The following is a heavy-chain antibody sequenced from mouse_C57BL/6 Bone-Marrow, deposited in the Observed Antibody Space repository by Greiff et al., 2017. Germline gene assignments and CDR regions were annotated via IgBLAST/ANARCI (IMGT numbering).Heavy chain of an antibody. Sequence: QVQLQQPGTELVKPWASVKLSCKASGYTFTSYWMHWVKQRPGQGLEWIGNINPSNGGTNYNEKFKSKATLTVDKSSSTAYMQLSSLTSEDSAVYYSARSPYHYYGSSSDYWGQGTTLTVSS. CDR1: GYTFTSYW. J-gene: IGHJ2*01. CDR2: INPSNGGT. D-gene: IGHD1-1*01. V-gene: IGHV1-53*01. CDR3: ARSPYHYYGSSSDY.